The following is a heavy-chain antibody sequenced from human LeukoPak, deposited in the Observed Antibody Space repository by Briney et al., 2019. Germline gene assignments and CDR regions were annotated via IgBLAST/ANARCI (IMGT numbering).Heavy chain of an antibody. Sequence: ASVTVSCKASGYTFTGYYMHWVRQAPGQGLEWMGWINPNSGGTNYAQKFQGRVTMTRDTSISTAYMELSRLRSDDTAVYYCARDRRYSGYDSESSTDYWGQGTLVTVSS. V-gene: IGHV1-2*02. CDR1: GYTFTGYY. D-gene: IGHD5-12*01. CDR3: ARDRRYSGYDSESSTDY. J-gene: IGHJ4*02. CDR2: INPNSGGT.